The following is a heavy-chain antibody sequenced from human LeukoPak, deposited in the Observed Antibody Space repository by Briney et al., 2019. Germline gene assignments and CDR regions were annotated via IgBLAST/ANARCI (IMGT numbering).Heavy chain of an antibody. J-gene: IGHJ4*02. CDR3: NTYLWFGGLLSYWMDY. V-gene: IGHV3-15*01. CDR1: GLTFSNAW. D-gene: IGHD3-10*01. Sequence: GGSLRLSCAASGLTFSNAWMSWVRQAPGKGLEWVGRIKSKTDGGTTDYAAPVKGRFTISRDDSKNTLYLQMNSLKPEDTAVYYCNTYLWFGGLLSYWMDYWGQGTLVTVSS. CDR2: IKSKTDGGTT.